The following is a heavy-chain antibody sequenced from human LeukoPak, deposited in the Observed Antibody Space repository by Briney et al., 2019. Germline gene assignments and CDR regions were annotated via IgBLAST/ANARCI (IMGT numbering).Heavy chain of an antibody. CDR2: IYHSGST. Sequence: SETLSLTCTVSGGSISSGGYYWSWIRQPRGKGLEWIGYIYHSGSTYYNPSLKSRVTISVDRSKNQFSLKLSSVTAADTAVYYCARWIQGAAVYGMDVWGQGTTVTVSS. CDR1: GGSISSGGYY. CDR3: ARWIQGAAVYGMDV. V-gene: IGHV4-30-2*01. D-gene: IGHD6-13*01. J-gene: IGHJ6*02.